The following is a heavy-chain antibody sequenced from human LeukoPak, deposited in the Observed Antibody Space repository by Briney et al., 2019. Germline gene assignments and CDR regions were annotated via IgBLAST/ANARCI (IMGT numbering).Heavy chain of an antibody. CDR3: ARGRYVTTRGGAAAGFLDY. J-gene: IGHJ4*02. D-gene: IGHD6-13*01. V-gene: IGHV4-34*01. CDR1: GGSFSGHY. Sequence: SETLSLTCAVSGGSFSGHYWNWIRQPPGKGLEWIGEINHGGGTNYNPSLKSRVTISVDTSQKQFSLRLSSVTAADTAVYYCARGRYVTTRGGAAAGFLDYWGQGTLVTVST. CDR2: INHGGGT.